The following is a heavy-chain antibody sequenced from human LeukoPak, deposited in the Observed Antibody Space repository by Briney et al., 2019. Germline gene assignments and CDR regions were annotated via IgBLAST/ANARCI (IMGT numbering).Heavy chain of an antibody. CDR2: IIPIFGTA. Sequence: SVKVSCKASGGTFSSYAISWVRQAPGQGLEWMGGIIPIFGTANFAQKFQGRVTITADESTSTAYMELSSLRSEDTAVYYCARGGGSSWYYVSENNWFDPWGQGTLVTVSS. D-gene: IGHD6-13*01. CDR3: ARGGGSSWYYVSENNWFDP. V-gene: IGHV1-69*01. J-gene: IGHJ5*02. CDR1: GGTFSSYA.